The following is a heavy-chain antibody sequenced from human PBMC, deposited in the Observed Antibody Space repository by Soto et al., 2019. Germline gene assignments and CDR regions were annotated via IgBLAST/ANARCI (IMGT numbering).Heavy chain of an antibody. Sequence: PVGSLRLSCAASGFTFSSYGMHWVRQAPGKGLEWVAVISYDGSNKYYADSVKGRFTISRDNSKNTLYLQMNSLRAEDTAVYYCAKDTEMATIRDYYYGMDVWGQGTTVTVSS. J-gene: IGHJ6*02. V-gene: IGHV3-30*18. CDR1: GFTFSSYG. D-gene: IGHD5-12*01. CDR3: AKDTEMATIRDYYYGMDV. CDR2: ISYDGSNK.